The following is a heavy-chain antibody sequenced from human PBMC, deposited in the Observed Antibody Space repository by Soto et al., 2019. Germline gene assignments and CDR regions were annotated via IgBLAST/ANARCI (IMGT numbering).Heavy chain of an antibody. CDR3: AGRYSSSYYY. CDR1: GGSISSYY. CDR2: IYYSGST. V-gene: IGHV4-59*08. Sequence: QVQLQESGPGLVKPSETLSLTCTVSGGSISSYYWSWIRQPPGKGLEWSGYIYYSGSTNYNPSLKSRVTISGDTSMNQVSLKLSSVTAADTALYYCAGRYSSSYYYWGQGTLVTVSS. J-gene: IGHJ4*02. D-gene: IGHD6-13*01.